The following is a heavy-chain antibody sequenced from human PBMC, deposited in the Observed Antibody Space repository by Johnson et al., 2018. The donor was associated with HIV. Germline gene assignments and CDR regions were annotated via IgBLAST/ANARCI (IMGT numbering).Heavy chain of an antibody. CDR2: TSYDEIKK. J-gene: IGHJ3*02. CDR3: AKGDYGDYEGSDAFDI. D-gene: IGHD4-17*01. CDR1: GFIFSDYA. Sequence: QMLLVESGGGVVQPGRSLRLSCAASGFIFSDYAMHWVRLAPGKGLEWVAVTSYDEIKKNYADSVKGRFTISRDNSKNTLYLQMNSLRAEDTAVYYCAKGDYGDYEGSDAFDIWGQGTMVTVSS. V-gene: IGHV3-30*04.